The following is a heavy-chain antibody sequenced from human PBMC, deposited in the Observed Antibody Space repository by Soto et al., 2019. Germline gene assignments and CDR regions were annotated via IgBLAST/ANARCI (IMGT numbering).Heavy chain of an antibody. J-gene: IGHJ5*02. Sequence: ASVKVSCKASGYTFASYYMHWVRQAPGQGLEWMGWINADNGNTKYSQKFQGRVTMTRDTSTSTAYMELRSLRSDDTAVYYCARVLDPFDPWGQGTLVTVSS. CDR3: ARVLDPFDP. CDR2: INADNGNT. V-gene: IGHV1-18*04. CDR1: GYTFASYY.